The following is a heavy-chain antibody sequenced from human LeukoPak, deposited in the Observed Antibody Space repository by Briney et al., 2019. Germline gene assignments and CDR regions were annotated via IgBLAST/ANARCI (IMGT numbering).Heavy chain of an antibody. CDR3: ARDDGYFLFGY. D-gene: IGHD3-22*01. CDR2: TCVGSSHI. Sequence: PGGSLRLSCAASGFTFTDYRMNWVRQAPGKGLEWVASTCVGSSHIHYADSVKGRFTISRENAKNSVYLQMNSLRVEDTAVYYCARDDGYFLFGYWGQGTLVTVSS. CDR1: GFTFTDYR. V-gene: IGHV3-21*01. J-gene: IGHJ4*02.